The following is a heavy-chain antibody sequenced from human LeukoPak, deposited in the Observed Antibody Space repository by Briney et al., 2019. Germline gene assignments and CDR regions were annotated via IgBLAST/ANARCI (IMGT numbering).Heavy chain of an antibody. CDR2: ITPSGDST. V-gene: IGHV1-46*01. D-gene: IGHD3-10*01. CDR3: ARAQRVRGVINWFDP. J-gene: IGHJ5*02. CDR1: ANTFTSYY. Sequence: ASVKVSCKASANTFTSYYMHWVRQAPGQGLEWMGIITPSGDSTSYAQKFQGRVTMTRDTSTSTAYMELSRLRSDDTAVYYCARAQRVRGVINWFDPWGQGTLVTVSS.